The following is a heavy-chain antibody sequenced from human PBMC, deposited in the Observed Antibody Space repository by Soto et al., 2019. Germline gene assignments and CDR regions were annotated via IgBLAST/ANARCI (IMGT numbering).Heavy chain of an antibody. CDR2: IYYSGST. D-gene: IGHD2-8*01. J-gene: IGHJ5*02. V-gene: IGHV4-59*01. CDR3: ARVVDVLMVYDSPYKDCWFDP. CDR1: GGSISSYY. Sequence: SETLSLTCTVSGGSISSYYWSWIRQPPGKGLEWIGYIYYSGSTNYNPSLKSRVTISVDTSKNQFSLKLSSVTAADTAVYYCARVVDVLMVYDSPYKDCWFDPWGQGTLVTVSS.